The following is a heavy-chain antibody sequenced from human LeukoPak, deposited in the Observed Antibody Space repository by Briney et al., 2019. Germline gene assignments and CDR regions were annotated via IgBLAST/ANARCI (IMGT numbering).Heavy chain of an antibody. V-gene: IGHV4-59*01. CDR1: GGSISSYY. CDR2: IYYSGST. D-gene: IGHD3-22*01. CDR3: AGSYYDSSGYLFDY. Sequence: SETLSLTCTVSGGSISSYYWSWIRQPPGKGLEWIGYIYYSGSTNYNPSLKSRVTITVDTSKNQFSLKLSSVTAADTAVYYCAGSYYDSSGYLFDYWGQGTLVTVSS. J-gene: IGHJ4*02.